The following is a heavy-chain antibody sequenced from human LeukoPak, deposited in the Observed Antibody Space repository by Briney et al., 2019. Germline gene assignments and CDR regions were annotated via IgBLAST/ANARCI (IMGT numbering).Heavy chain of an antibody. D-gene: IGHD2-15*01. CDR3: ARGDYCSGGSCYLALYY. J-gene: IGHJ4*02. V-gene: IGHV1-2*02. Sequence: ASVKVSCTASGYTFTGYYMHWVRQAPGQGLEWMGWINPNSGGTNYAQKFQGRVTMTRDTSISTAYMELSRLRSDDAAVYYCARGDYCSGGSCYLALYYWGQGTLVTVSS. CDR2: INPNSGGT. CDR1: GYTFTGYY.